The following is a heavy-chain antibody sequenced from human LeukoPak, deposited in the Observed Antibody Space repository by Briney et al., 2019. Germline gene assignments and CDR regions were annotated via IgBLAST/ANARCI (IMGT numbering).Heavy chain of an antibody. CDR1: GGSISSGAYY. D-gene: IGHD1-26*01. CDR2: IYTSGST. CDR3: ARDHGGSYNY. V-gene: IGHV4-61*02. Sequence: SETLSLTCTVSGGSISSGAYYWSWIRQPAGKGLEWIGRIYTSGSTNYNPSLKSRVTMSVDTSKNQFSLKLSSVTAADTAVYYCARDHGGSYNYWGQGTLVTVSS. J-gene: IGHJ4*02.